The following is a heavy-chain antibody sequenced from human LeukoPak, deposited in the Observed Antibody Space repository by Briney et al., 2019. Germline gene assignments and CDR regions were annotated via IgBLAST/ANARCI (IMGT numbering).Heavy chain of an antibody. CDR3: ASHIRFLEWSYFDY. J-gene: IGHJ4*02. D-gene: IGHD3-3*01. CDR2: IIPIFGIA. CDR1: GGTFSSYA. Sequence: SVKVSCKASGGTFSSYAISWVRQAPGQGLEWMGRIIPIFGIANYAQKFQGRVTITADKSTSTAYMELSSLRSEDTAVYYCASHIRFLEWSYFDYWGQGTLVTVPS. V-gene: IGHV1-69*04.